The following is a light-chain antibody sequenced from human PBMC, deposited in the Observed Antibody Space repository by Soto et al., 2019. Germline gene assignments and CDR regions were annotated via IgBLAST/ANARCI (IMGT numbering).Light chain of an antibody. J-gene: IGLJ1*01. CDR2: DVS. CDR1: SSDVGAFNY. V-gene: IGLV2-14*01. CDR3: SSYTSSSTRV. Sequence: QSVLTQPASVSGSPGQSISISCIGTSSDVGAFNYVSWYQQHPGKAPKLMIYDVSNRPSGVSNRFSGSKSGNTASLTISGLQAEDEADYYCSSYTSSSTRVFGTGTKVTVL.